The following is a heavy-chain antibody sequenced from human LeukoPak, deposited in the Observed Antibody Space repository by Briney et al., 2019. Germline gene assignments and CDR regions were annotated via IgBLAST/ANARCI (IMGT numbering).Heavy chain of an antibody. D-gene: IGHD5-24*01. CDR1: GGSISSYY. V-gene: IGHV4-59*01. CDR3: AQDRGYNYPFRYFDH. Sequence: SETLSLTCTVSGGSISSYYWSWIRQPPGKGLEWIGYIYYSESTNYNPSLKSRVTISEDTSKNQFSLALTSVTAADTAVYYCAQDRGYNYPFRYFDHWGQGTLVTVSS. CDR2: IYYSEST. J-gene: IGHJ4*02.